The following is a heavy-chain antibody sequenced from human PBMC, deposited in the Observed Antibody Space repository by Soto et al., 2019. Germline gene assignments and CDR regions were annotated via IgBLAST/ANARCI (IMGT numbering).Heavy chain of an antibody. D-gene: IGHD2-2*01. Sequence: SETLSLTCTVSGGSVSSSSYYWGWIRQPPGKGLEWIGSIYYRWSTYYNPSLKSRVTISVDTSKNQLSLKLSSVTAADTAVYYCARHVRCSSTSCYYTVDYWGQGTLVTVSS. V-gene: IGHV4-39*01. CDR1: GGSVSSSSYY. J-gene: IGHJ4*02. CDR2: IYYRWST. CDR3: ARHVRCSSTSCYYTVDY.